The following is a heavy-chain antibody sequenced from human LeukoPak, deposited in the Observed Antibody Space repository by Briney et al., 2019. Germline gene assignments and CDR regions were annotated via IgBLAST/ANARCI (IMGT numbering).Heavy chain of an antibody. CDR1: GGSISSSSYY. V-gene: IGHV4-39*07. D-gene: IGHD4-11*01. CDR3: ARESPPGDHDYSIGWFDP. CDR2: IYYSGST. J-gene: IGHJ5*02. Sequence: PSETLSLTCTVSGGSISSSSYYWGWIRQPPGKGLEWIGSIYYSGSTYYNPSLKSRVTISVDTSKNQFSLKLSSVTAADTAVYYCARESPPGDHDYSIGWFDPWGQGTLVTVSS.